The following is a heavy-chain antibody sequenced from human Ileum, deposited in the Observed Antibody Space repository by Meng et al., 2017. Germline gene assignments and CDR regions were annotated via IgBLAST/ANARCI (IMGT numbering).Heavy chain of an antibody. Sequence: HVQLVQSGAEVKKPCATVKVSCKASRYTFTSYYRHWVRQAPGQGLEWMGIINPSGGSTSYAQKFQGRVTMTSDTSTSTVYMELSSLRSEDTAVYYCARVGAVASFDYWGQGTLVTVSS. J-gene: IGHJ4*02. CDR1: RYTFTSYY. CDR3: ARVGAVASFDY. D-gene: IGHD6-19*01. V-gene: IGHV1-46*01. CDR2: INPSGGST.